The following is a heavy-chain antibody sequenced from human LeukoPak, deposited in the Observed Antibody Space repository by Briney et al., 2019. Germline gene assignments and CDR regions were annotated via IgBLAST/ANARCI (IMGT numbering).Heavy chain of an antibody. CDR1: GFTFSDYY. J-gene: IGHJ6*03. CDR3: ARQSMVRGGGVFYYYYYMDV. Sequence: PGGSLRLSCAASGFTFSDYYMSWIRQAPGKGLEWVSYISSSGSTIYYADSVKGRFTISRDNAKNSLYLQMNSLRAEDTAVYYCARQSMVRGGGVFYYYYYMDVWGKGTTVTVSS. V-gene: IGHV3-11*04. CDR2: ISSSGSTI. D-gene: IGHD3-10*01.